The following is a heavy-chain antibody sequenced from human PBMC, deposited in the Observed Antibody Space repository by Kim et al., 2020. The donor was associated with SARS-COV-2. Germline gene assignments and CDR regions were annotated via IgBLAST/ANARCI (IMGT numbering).Heavy chain of an antibody. CDR1: GYSFTSYW. D-gene: IGHD3-9*01. J-gene: IGHJ6*02. CDR3: AIHRSGILSATTGMVV. Sequence: GESLKISCKGSGYSFTSYWISWVRQMPGKGLEWMGRIDPSDSYTNYSPSFQGHGTISADKSISTAYLQWSSLKASDTGVYYCAIHRSGILSATTGMVVWGQGTTVTVSS. V-gene: IGHV5-10-1*01. CDR2: IDPSDSYT.